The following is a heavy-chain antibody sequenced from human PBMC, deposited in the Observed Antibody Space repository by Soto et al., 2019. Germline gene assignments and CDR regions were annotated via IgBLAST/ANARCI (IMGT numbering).Heavy chain of an antibody. D-gene: IGHD4-4*01. J-gene: IGHJ4*02. V-gene: IGHV6-1*01. Sequence: PSQTRSLTCAISGDSVSSNSAAWNWIRQSPSRGLEWLGRTYYRSKWYNDYAVSVKSRITINPDTSKNQFSLQLNSVTPEDTAVYYCARAQFLYDYSNLFDYWGQGTLVTVSS. CDR1: GDSVSSNSAA. CDR2: TYYRSKWYN. CDR3: ARAQFLYDYSNLFDY.